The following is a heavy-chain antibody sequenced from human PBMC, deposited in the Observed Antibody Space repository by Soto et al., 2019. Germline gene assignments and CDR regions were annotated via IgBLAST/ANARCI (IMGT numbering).Heavy chain of an antibody. D-gene: IGHD5-18*01. CDR3: PRQDTFMVNGTDF. Sequence: GESLTISCKGSGYSFTSYWIGLVRQMPGKGLEWMGIILPGDSDTRYSPSFQGQVTISADKSISTAYLQLSSLRASDTAMYYCPRQDTFMVNGTDFWGQGTTVTVSS. J-gene: IGHJ6*02. CDR1: GYSFTSYW. CDR2: ILPGDSDT. V-gene: IGHV5-51*01.